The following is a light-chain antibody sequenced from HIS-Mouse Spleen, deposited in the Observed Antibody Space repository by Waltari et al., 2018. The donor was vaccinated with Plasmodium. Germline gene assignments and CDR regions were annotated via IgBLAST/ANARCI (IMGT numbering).Light chain of an antibody. CDR3: AAWDDSLSGRV. V-gene: IGLV1-47*01. Sequence: QSVLTQPPSASGTPGQRVTISCSGSSSNIGSNYVYWYQQLPGTAPKLLIYRNNRRPSVVPDRFSGSKSGTSASLAISGLRSEDEADYYCAAWDDSLSGRVFGGGTKLTVL. CDR1: SSNIGSNY. CDR2: RNN. J-gene: IGLJ3*02.